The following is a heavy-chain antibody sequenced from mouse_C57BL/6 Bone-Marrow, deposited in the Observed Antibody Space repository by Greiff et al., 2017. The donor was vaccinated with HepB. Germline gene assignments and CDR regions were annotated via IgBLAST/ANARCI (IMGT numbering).Heavy chain of an antibody. D-gene: IGHD2-4*01. Sequence: EVQLQESGGGLVQPGGSLSLSCAASGFTFTDYYMSWVRQPPGKALEWLGFIRNKANGYTTEYSASVKGRFTISRDNSQSILYLQMNALRAEDSATYYCARYGDYENWYFDVWGTGTTVTVSS. CDR2: IRNKANGYTT. CDR3: ARYGDYENWYFDV. J-gene: IGHJ1*03. V-gene: IGHV7-3*01. CDR1: GFTFTDYY.